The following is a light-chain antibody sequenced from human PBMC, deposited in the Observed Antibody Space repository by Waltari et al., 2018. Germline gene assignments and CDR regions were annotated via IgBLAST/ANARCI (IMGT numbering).Light chain of an antibody. V-gene: IGLV1-51*02. Sequence: QSVLTQPPSVTAAPGQKVTISCAGSSSNIGSSDVSWYQQVPGTAPKLLIFETMLGPPGIPDRFSGSKSGTSATLDITGLQTGDEANYDCATWDTSLSAGVFGGGTKLTVL. J-gene: IGLJ3*02. CDR1: SSNIGSSD. CDR2: ETM. CDR3: ATWDTSLSAGV.